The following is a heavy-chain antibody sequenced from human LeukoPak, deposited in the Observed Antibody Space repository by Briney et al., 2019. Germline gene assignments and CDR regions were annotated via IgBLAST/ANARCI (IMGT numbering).Heavy chain of an antibody. CDR2: IYTSGST. CDR1: GGSISSYY. D-gene: IGHD6-13*01. J-gene: IGHJ4*02. CDR3: AREDLAAAGFDY. Sequence: SETLSLTCTVPGGSISSYYWSWIRQPAGKGLEWIGRIYTSGSTNYNPSLKSRVTISVDKSKNQFSLKLSSVTAADTAVYYCAREDLAAAGFDYWGQGTLVTVSS. V-gene: IGHV4-4*07.